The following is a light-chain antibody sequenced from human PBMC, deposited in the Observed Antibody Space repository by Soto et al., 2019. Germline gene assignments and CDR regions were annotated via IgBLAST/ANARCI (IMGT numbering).Light chain of an antibody. Sequence: QSVLTQPPSVSGAPGQRVTISCTGSSSNIGAGYDVHWYQQLPGTAPKLLIYGNSNRPSEVPDRFSGSKSGTSASLAIPGLQAEDEADYSCHSYDSSLSGFVVFGGGTKLTVL. CDR1: SSNIGAGYD. CDR2: GNS. J-gene: IGLJ2*01. V-gene: IGLV1-40*01. CDR3: HSYDSSLSGFVV.